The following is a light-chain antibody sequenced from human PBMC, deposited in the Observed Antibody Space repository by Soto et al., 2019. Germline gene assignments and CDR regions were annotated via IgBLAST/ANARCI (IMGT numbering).Light chain of an antibody. CDR2: DVS. J-gene: IGLJ1*01. V-gene: IGLV2-14*01. Sequence: QSALTQPASVSGSPGQSITISCVGTSGDIGDYNYVSWYQQHPGKVPKVIIYDVSNRPSGVSYRFSGTKSGNTASLTVSGLQAEDEADYYCCSYTRSGTLTFGTGTKVIVL. CDR3: CSYTRSGTLT. CDR1: SGDIGDYNY.